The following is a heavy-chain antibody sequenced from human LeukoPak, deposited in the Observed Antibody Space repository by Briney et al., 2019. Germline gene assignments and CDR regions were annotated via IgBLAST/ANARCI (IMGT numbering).Heavy chain of an antibody. J-gene: IGHJ3*02. D-gene: IGHD3-10*01. CDR1: GXSISSGGYS. CDR2: IYHSGST. CDR3: ARSRLNYYGSANHDAFDI. V-gene: IGHV4-30-2*01. Sequence: SETLSLTCAVSGXSISSGGYSWRWIRQPPGRGLEWIGYIYHSGSTYYNPSLKSRVTISVDRSKNQFSLKLSSVTAADTAVYYCARSRLNYYGSANHDAFDIWGQGTMVTVSS.